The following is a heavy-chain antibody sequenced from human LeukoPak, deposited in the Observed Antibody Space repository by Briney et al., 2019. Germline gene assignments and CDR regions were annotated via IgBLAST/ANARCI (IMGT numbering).Heavy chain of an antibody. CDR2: IYYSGST. CDR1: GGSISSGDYY. CDR3: ARFDCSSTSCAGGWFDP. D-gene: IGHD2-2*01. J-gene: IGHJ5*02. Sequence: SQTLSLTCTVSGGSISSGDYYWSWIRQPPGKGLEWIGYIYYSGSTYYNPSLKSRVTISVDTSKNQFSPKLSSVTAADTAVYYCARFDCSSTSCAGGWFDPWGQGTLVTVSS. V-gene: IGHV4-30-4*08.